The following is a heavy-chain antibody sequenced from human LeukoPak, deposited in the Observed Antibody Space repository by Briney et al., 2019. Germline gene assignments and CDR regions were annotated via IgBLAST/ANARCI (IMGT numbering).Heavy chain of an antibody. V-gene: IGHV4-59*12. CDR1: GGFMTSYY. CDR2: IYDSGST. J-gene: IGHJ4*02. D-gene: IGHD4-17*01. Sequence: SETLSLTCSVSGGFMTSYYWNWIRQPPGKGLEWIGYIYDSGSTFYNPSLKSRVTILVDTSKKQFSLELSSVTAADTAVYYCARDKNGAKGYWGQGTLVTVSS. CDR3: ARDKNGAKGY.